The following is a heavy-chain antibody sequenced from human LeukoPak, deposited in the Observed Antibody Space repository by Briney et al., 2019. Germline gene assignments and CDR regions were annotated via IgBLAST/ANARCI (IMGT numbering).Heavy chain of an antibody. Sequence: ASVKGSCKASGYTFTSYYMHWVRQAPGQGLEWMGIINPSGGSTSYAQKFQGRVTMTRDTSTSTVYMELSSLRSDDTAVYYCASAYCGGDCYGSRGLSADYWGQGTLVTVSS. CDR3: ASAYCGGDCYGSRGLSADY. J-gene: IGHJ4*02. D-gene: IGHD2-21*01. V-gene: IGHV1-46*03. CDR1: GYTFTSYY. CDR2: INPSGGST.